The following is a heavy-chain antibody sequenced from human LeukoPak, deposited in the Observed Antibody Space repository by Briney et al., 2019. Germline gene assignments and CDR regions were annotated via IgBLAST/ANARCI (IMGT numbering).Heavy chain of an antibody. J-gene: IGHJ6*02. V-gene: IGHV3-9*01. Sequence: GRSLRLSCAASGFTFDDYAMHWVRRAPGKGLEWVSGISWNSGSIGYADSVKGRFTISRDNAKNSLYLQMNSLRAEDTALYYCAKSPSIAAAGSPYGYYYYGMDVWGQGTTVTVSS. CDR2: ISWNSGSI. CDR3: AKSPSIAAAGSPYGYYYYGMDV. D-gene: IGHD6-13*01. CDR1: GFTFDDYA.